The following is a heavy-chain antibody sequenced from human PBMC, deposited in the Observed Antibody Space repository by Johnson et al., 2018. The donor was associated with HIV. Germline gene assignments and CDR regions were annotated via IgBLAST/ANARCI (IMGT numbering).Heavy chain of an antibody. CDR1: GFTFSSYA. D-gene: IGHD2-15*01. CDR3: ARDGGRDAFDI. Sequence: QVQVVESGGGVVQPGRSLRLSCAASGFTFSSYAMHWVRQAPGKGLEWVAVISYDGSNKYYADSVKGRFTISRDNSKNTLYLQMNSLRAEDTAVYYCARDGGRDAFDIWGQGTMVTVSS. J-gene: IGHJ3*02. V-gene: IGHV3-30-3*01. CDR2: ISYDGSNK.